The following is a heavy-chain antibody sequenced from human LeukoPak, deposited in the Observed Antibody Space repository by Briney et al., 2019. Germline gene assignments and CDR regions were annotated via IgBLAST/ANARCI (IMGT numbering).Heavy chain of an antibody. J-gene: IGHJ4*02. CDR1: GGSFSGYY. CDR3: ARGSQTGRVYYDFWSGYYRIDY. CDR2: INHSGST. D-gene: IGHD3-3*01. V-gene: IGHV4-34*01. Sequence: XETLSLTCAVYGGSFSGYYWSWIRQPPGKGLEWIGEINHSGSTNYNPSLKSRVTISVDTSKNQFSLKLSSVTAADTAVYYCARGSQTGRVYYDFWSGYYRIDYWGQGTLVTVSS.